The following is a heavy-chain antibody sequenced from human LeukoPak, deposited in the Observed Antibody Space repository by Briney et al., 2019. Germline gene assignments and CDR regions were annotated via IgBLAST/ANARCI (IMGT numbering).Heavy chain of an antibody. CDR3: ARGVYYYDSSGYNSYYYYMDV. Sequence: PGGSLRLSCAASGFTLSSYAMNWVRRAPGKGLEWVSSFNGRGGYTFYADSVKGRFTLSSDNSKNTLHLQMISLRAEDTALYYCARGVYYYDSSGYNSYYYYMDVWGKGTTVTVSS. CDR1: GFTLSSYA. CDR2: FNGRGGYT. J-gene: IGHJ6*03. D-gene: IGHD3-22*01. V-gene: IGHV3-23*01.